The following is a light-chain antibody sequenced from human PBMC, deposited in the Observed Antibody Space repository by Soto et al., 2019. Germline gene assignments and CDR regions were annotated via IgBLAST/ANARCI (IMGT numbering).Light chain of an antibody. J-gene: IGKJ4*01. CDR3: QKYNSAPLT. Sequence: DVQMTQSPSSLSAFVGDRVTITCRASQGIAPYLAWFQQKPGKLPKLLIYATSTLQSGVPSRFSGSGYGTDFTLTISSLQPEDVRTYYCQKYNSAPLTFGGRTKLEIK. CDR1: QGIAPY. V-gene: IGKV1-27*01. CDR2: ATS.